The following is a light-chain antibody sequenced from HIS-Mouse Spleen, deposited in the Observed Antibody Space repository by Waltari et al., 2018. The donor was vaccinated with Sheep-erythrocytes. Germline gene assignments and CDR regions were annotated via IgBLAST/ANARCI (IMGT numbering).Light chain of an antibody. V-gene: IGKV4-1*01. CDR1: QSVLYSSNNKNY. CDR3: QQYYSTLT. CDR2: WAS. J-gene: IGKJ4*01. Sequence: DIVMTQSPDSLAVSLGERATINCKSSQSVLYSSNNKNYLAWYQQKPGQPPKLLIYWASPREAGVPDRFGGSGSGTDFTLTISSLQAEDVAVYYCQQYYSTLTFGGGTKVEIK.